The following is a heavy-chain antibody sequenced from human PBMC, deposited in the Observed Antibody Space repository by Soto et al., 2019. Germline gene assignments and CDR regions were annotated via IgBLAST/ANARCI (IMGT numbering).Heavy chain of an antibody. CDR1: GGTYSSYT. CDR2: IIPILGIA. J-gene: IGHJ4*02. D-gene: IGHD3-10*01. CDR3: ATVPITMVRGVTLDY. V-gene: IGHV1-69*02. Sequence: QGQLVQCGAEVKKPGSSVKDTCKASGGTYSSYTISWVRHAPGQGLEWMGRIIPILGIANYAQKFQGRVTITADKSTSTAYMELSSLRSEDTAVYYCATVPITMVRGVTLDYWGQGTLVTVSS.